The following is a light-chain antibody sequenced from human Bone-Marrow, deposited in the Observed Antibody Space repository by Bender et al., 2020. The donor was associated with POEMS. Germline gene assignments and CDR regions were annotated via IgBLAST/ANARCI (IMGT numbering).Light chain of an antibody. CDR3: CSYTTSDTWV. J-gene: IGLJ3*02. Sequence: QSALTQPRSVSGSPGQSVTISCTGTSSDVGGYNYVSWYQQHPGKAPKLLIYEVRKRPSGVSNRFSGSKSDNTASLTISGLQAEDEADFYCCSYTTSDTWVFGGGTKLTVL. CDR2: EVR. CDR1: SSDVGGYNY. V-gene: IGLV2-11*01.